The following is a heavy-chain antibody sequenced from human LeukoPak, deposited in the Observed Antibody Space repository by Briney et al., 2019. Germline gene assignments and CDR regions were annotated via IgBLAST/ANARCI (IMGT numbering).Heavy chain of an antibody. V-gene: IGHV3-48*01. J-gene: IGHJ5*02. CDR2: ISSDSGAI. CDR1: GFTFSTYM. Sequence: GGSLRLSCAASGFTFSTYMMNWVRQAPGKGLEWLSYISSDSGAIYYADSVQGRFTISRDNAQKSLYLQMNSLRVEDTAVYYCVRELASWGQGALVTVSS. CDR3: VRELAS. D-gene: IGHD1-1*01.